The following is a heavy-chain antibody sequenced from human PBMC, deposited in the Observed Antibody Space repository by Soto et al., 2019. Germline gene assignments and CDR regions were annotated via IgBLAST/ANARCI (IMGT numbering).Heavy chain of an antibody. V-gene: IGHV3-21*02. CDR1: GFTFSSYS. D-gene: IGHD5-12*01. J-gene: IGHJ4*02. Sequence: EVLLVESGGGLVKPGGSLRLSCAASGFTFSSYSINWVRQAPGKGLEWVSSISSSSSYIYYADSVKGRFTISRDNAKQSLYLQMNSLRAEDTAVYYCARDHYSGYDDGEFYFDSWGQGTLVIVSS. CDR2: ISSSSSYI. CDR3: ARDHYSGYDDGEFYFDS.